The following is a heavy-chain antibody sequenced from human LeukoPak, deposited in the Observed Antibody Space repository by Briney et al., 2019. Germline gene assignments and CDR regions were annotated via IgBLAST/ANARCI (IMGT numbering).Heavy chain of an antibody. J-gene: IGHJ4*02. CDR2: IYYSGST. Sequence: SETLSLTCTVSGGSISSGDYYWSWIRQPPGTGLEWIGYIYYSGSTYYNPSLKSRVTISVDTSKNQFSLKLSSVTAADTAVYYCARKPPTSPHLDYWGQGTLVTVSS. CDR3: ARKPPTSPHLDY. CDR1: GGSISSGDYY. V-gene: IGHV4-30-4*01.